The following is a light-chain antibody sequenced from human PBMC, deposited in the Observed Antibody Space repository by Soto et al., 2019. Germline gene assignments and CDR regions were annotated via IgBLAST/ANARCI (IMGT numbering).Light chain of an antibody. CDR3: QQRYNWPPYT. J-gene: IGKJ2*01. CDR2: DAT. V-gene: IGKV3-11*01. CDR1: QTVSSY. Sequence: EIVLTQSPATLSLSPGERATLSCRASQTVSSYVAWYQQKPGQAPRLLIYDATNRATGIPDRFSGSGSGTDFTLTISSLEPEDVAVYYCQQRYNWPPYTFGQGTKLEIK.